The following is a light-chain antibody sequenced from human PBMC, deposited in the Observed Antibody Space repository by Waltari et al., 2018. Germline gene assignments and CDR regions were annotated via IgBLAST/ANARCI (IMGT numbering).Light chain of an antibody. Sequence: QSVLTRPPSVSGAPGQGVTISCTGSSSNIGAGYDVHWYQQLPGTAPKLLIYGNSNRPSGGPDRFSGSKSGTSASLASTGLQAEDEADYYCQSYDSSLSGSVVGGGTKLTVL. V-gene: IGLV1-40*01. J-gene: IGLJ3*02. CDR2: GNS. CDR3: QSYDSSLSGSV. CDR1: SSNIGAGYD.